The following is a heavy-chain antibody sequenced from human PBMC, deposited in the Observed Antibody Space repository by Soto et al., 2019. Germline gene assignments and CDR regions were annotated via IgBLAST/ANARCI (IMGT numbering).Heavy chain of an antibody. CDR1: GSSISIHY. J-gene: IGHJ4*02. CDR2: IYHSGVT. V-gene: IGHV4-59*07. Sequence: SDTLSLTCTIPGSSISIHYWRWMGLPPGQGLESLGYIYHSGVTNSNPSLRGRLIISIDTAKNQFSLKLSSVTSADTAIYYCARTARVPDFWGPGILVTVSS. CDR3: ARTARVPDF. D-gene: IGHD2-2*01.